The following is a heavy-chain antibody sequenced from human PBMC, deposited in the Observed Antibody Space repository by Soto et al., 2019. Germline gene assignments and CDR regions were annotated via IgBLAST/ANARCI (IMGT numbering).Heavy chain of an antibody. D-gene: IGHD1-26*01. Sequence: QVQLVQSGAEVKKPGASVKVSCKTSGYTFTTHYMHWVRQAPGQGLEWMAIINPSGGSTTYAQKFQGRCTMTRDTSTSTVYMELSSLRSEDTAVYYCAREWGSGKYFVFDMWGQGTMVTVSP. CDR2: INPSGGST. CDR1: GYTFTTHY. CDR3: AREWGSGKYFVFDM. V-gene: IGHV1-46*01. J-gene: IGHJ3*02.